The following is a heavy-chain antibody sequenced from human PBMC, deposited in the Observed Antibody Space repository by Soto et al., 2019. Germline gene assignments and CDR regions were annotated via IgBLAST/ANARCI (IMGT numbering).Heavy chain of an antibody. CDR2: ISAFNGQT. CDR3: ARGGDYYYGLDV. CDR1: GYTFTSYG. J-gene: IGHJ6*02. D-gene: IGHD3-16*01. V-gene: IGHV1-18*01. Sequence: GASVKVSCKASGYTFTSYGVSWVRQAPGQGLEWMGWISAFNGQTNYIQKVQGRVTLTTEASTSTAYMELRSLRSADTAVYYCARGGDYYYGLDVWGQGTTVTVSS.